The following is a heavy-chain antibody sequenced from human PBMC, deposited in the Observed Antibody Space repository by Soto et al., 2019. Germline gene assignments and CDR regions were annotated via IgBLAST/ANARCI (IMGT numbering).Heavy chain of an antibody. V-gene: IGHV4-31*11. Sequence: SETLSLACGLSGCSITGAYYWNWIRQHPGKGLEWIGSIHYRGSTYYNPSLKTRITISLDRSNNQFSLNLSSVTAADTAVYYCARVRDSFGLDVWGQGTTVNVYS. CDR1: GCSITGAYY. CDR3: ARVRDSFGLDV. J-gene: IGHJ6*02. CDR2: IHYRGST. D-gene: IGHD2-15*01.